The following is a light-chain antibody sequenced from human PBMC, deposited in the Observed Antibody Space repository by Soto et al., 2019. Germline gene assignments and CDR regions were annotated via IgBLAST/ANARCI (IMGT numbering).Light chain of an antibody. V-gene: IGKV2-28*01. CDR1: QSLLHSNAYNY. Sequence: DIVMTQSPLSLPVTPGEPASISCRSSQSLLHSNAYNYLDWYLQKPGQSPHLLIYLGSNRASGVPDRFSGSVSGTDFTLNISRVEAEDVGVFYCMQALQIPHTFGRGTKLEIK. CDR2: LGS. J-gene: IGKJ2*01. CDR3: MQALQIPHT.